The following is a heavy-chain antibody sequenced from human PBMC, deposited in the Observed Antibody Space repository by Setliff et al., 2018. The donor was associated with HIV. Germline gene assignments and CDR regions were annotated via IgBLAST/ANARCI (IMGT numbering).Heavy chain of an antibody. Sequence: ASVKVSCKASGYTFTDYYMHWVRQAPGQGLEWMGRINPNSGGTNHAQKFQGRVTMTRDTSSSTAYMELSRLRSDDTAVYYCATKVHCTNGVCLDAFDTWGQGTMVTVS. CDR2: INPNSGGT. CDR3: ATKVHCTNGVCLDAFDT. V-gene: IGHV1-2*06. D-gene: IGHD2-8*01. CDR1: GYTFTDYY. J-gene: IGHJ3*02.